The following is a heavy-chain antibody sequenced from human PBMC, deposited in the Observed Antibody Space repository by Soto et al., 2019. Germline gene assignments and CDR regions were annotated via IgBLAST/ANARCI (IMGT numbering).Heavy chain of an antibody. D-gene: IGHD2-15*01. J-gene: IGHJ3*02. CDR3: ARGYCSGGSCYDLLHAFDI. CDR1: GFTFSSYG. V-gene: IGHV3-33*01. CDR2: IWYDGSNK. Sequence: LRLSCAASGFTFSSYGMHWVRQAPGKGLEWVAVIWYDGSNKYYADSVKGRFTISRDNSKNTLYLQMNSLRAEDTAVYYCARGYCSGGSCYDLLHAFDIWGQGTMVTVSS.